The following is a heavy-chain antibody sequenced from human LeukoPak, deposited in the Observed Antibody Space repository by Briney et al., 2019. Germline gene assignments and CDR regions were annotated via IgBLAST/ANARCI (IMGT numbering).Heavy chain of an antibody. V-gene: IGHV3-74*01. CDR1: GFTFISYW. Sequence: GGSLRLSFAASGFTFISYWMHSVRRAPAKVLVWVSRINSDGSSTNYADSVKGRFTISRGNAENTLYLQMNSLRAEDTAVYYCARKAAGLTFDYWGQGTLVTVSS. CDR2: INSDGSST. D-gene: IGHD6-13*01. J-gene: IGHJ4*02. CDR3: ARKAAGLTFDY.